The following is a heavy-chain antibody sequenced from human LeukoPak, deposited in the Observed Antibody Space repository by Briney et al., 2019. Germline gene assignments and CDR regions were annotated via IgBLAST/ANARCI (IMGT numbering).Heavy chain of an antibody. CDR1: GFSLSTSGVG. Sequence: SGPTLLNPTPTLTLTCTFSGFSLSTSGVGVGWIRQPPGKALEWLALIYWDDDKRYSPSLKSRLTITKDTSKNQVVLTMTNMDPVDTATYYCALNRNYGDYYYYGMDVWGQGTTVTVSS. CDR2: IYWDDDK. CDR3: ALNRNYGDYYYYGMDV. J-gene: IGHJ6*02. V-gene: IGHV2-5*02. D-gene: IGHD4-17*01.